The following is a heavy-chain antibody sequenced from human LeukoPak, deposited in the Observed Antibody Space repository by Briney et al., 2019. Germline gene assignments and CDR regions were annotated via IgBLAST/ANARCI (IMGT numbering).Heavy chain of an antibody. CDR3: ARVDYGDYVAAVDI. D-gene: IGHD4-17*01. V-gene: IGHV3-74*01. CDR2: INSDGSDT. Sequence: GGSLRLSCAASGFTFSTNWMHWVRQTPGKGLVWVSRINSDGSDTSYADSVKGRFTISRDNAKNTLYLQMNSLRVEDTAVYYCARVDYGDYVAAVDIWGQGTLVTV. CDR1: GFTFSTNW. J-gene: IGHJ3*02.